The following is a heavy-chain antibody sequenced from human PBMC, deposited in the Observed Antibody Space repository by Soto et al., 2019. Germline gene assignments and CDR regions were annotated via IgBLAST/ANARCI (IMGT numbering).Heavy chain of an antibody. CDR3: ARDLLRESLAREYYFDY. J-gene: IGHJ4*02. D-gene: IGHD3-10*01. V-gene: IGHV1-69*06. Sequence: QVQLVQSGAEVKKPGSSVKVSCKASGGTFSSYAISWVRQAPGQGLEWMGGIIPIFGTANYAQKFQGRVTITPDKSTSTAYMELSSLRSDDTAVYYCARDLLRESLAREYYFDYWGQGTLVTVSS. CDR1: GGTFSSYA. CDR2: IIPIFGTA.